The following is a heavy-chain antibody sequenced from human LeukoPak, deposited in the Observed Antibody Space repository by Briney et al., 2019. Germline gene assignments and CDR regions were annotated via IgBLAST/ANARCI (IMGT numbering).Heavy chain of an antibody. CDR3: AREGLGEVGVVILFDY. D-gene: IGHD3-3*01. CDR2: ISSSGSTI. J-gene: IGHJ4*02. CDR1: GFTFSSYE. V-gene: IGHV3-48*03. Sequence: PGGSLRLSCAASGFTFSSYEMNWVRQAPGKGLEWVSYISSSGSTIYYADSVKGRFTISRDNAKNSLYLQMNSLRAEDTAVYYCAREGLGEVGVVILFDYWGQGTLVTVSS.